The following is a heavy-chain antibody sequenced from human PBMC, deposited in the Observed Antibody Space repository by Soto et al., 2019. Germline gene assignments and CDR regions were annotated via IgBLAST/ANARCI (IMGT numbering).Heavy chain of an antibody. D-gene: IGHD3-22*01. CDR3: ARFNDYDSSGYYYVLDY. CDR1: GGSTSSYY. Sequence: SETLSLTCTVSGGSTSSYYWSWIRQPPGKGLEWIGYIYYSGSTNYNPSLKSRVTISVDTSKNQFSLKLSSVTAADTAVYYCARFNDYDSSGYYYVLDYWGQGTLVTVSS. V-gene: IGHV4-59*01. CDR2: IYYSGST. J-gene: IGHJ4*01.